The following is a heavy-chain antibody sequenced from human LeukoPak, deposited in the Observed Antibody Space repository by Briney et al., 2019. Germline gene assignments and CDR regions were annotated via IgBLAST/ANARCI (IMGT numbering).Heavy chain of an antibody. CDR2: ISWNSGSI. J-gene: IGHJ4*02. CDR3: AKIGDSSSWSDFDY. V-gene: IGHV3-9*01. Sequence: GGSLRLSCAASGFTFDDYAMHWVRQAPGKGLEWVSGISWNSGSIGYADSVKGRFTISRDNAKNSLYLQMNSLRAEDTALYYCAKIGDSSSWSDFDYWGQGTLVTVSS. D-gene: IGHD6-13*01. CDR1: GFTFDDYA.